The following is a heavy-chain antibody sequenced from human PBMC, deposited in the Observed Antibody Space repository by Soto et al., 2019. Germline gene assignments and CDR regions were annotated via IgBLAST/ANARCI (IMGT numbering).Heavy chain of an antibody. Sequence: SLRLSCAASGFTFSSYGMHWVRQAPGKGLEWEAVISYDGSNKYYADSVKGRFTISRDNSKNTLYLQMNSLRAEDTAVYYCAKDHVAAAGTFDYWGQGTLVTVSS. CDR3: AKDHVAAAGTFDY. V-gene: IGHV3-30*18. J-gene: IGHJ4*02. D-gene: IGHD6-13*01. CDR1: GFTFSSYG. CDR2: ISYDGSNK.